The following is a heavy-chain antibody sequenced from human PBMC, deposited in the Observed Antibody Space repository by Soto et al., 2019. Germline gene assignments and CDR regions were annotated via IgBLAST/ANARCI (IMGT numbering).Heavy chain of an antibody. J-gene: IGHJ6*04. CDR1: GGSFSGYY. V-gene: IGHV4-34*01. D-gene: IGHD6-13*01. CDR2: INHSGST. CDR3: ARGFGIAASVDV. Sequence: PSETLSLTCAVYGGSFSGYYWSWIRQPPGKGLEWIGEINHSGSTNYNPSLKSRVTISVDTSKNQFSLKLSSVTAADTAVYYCARGFGIAASVDVWGKGTTVTVSS.